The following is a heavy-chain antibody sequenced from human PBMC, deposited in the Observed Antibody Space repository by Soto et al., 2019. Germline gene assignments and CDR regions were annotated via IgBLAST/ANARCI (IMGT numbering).Heavy chain of an antibody. V-gene: IGHV1-3*01. D-gene: IGHD3-10*01. Sequence: QVQLVQSGAEVKKPGASVKVSCKASGYTFTSYAMHWVRQAPGQRLEWMGWINAGNGNTKYSQKFQGRVTITRDTSASPAYMELSSLRSEDTAVYYCARDHYYGSGSYYNPSYNWFDPWGQGTLVTVSS. CDR1: GYTFTSYA. CDR3: ARDHYYGSGSYYNPSYNWFDP. CDR2: INAGNGNT. J-gene: IGHJ5*02.